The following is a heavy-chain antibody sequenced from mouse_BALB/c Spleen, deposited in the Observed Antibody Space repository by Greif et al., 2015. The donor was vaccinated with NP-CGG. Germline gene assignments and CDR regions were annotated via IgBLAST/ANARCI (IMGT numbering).Heavy chain of an antibody. CDR1: GFTFSSYG. CDR2: ISSGGSYT. D-gene: IGHD2-3*01. J-gene: IGHJ1*01. V-gene: IGHV5-6*01. CDR3: ARQGGDGYYVGYFDV. Sequence: EVKLMESGGDLVKPGGSLKLSCAASGFTFSSYGMSWVRQTPDKRLEWVATISSGGSYTYYPDSVKGRFTISRDNAKNTLYLQMSSLKSEDTAMYYCARQGGDGYYVGYFDVWGAGTTVTVSS.